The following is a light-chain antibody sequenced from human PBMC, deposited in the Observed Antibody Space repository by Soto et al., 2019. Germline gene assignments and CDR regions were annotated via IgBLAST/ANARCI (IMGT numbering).Light chain of an antibody. J-gene: IGLJ3*02. CDR1: SSDVGGYNY. Sequence: QSALTQPASVSGSPGQTITISCTGTSSDVGGYNYLSGYQQHPGKAPKVMIYEVSNRPSGVSNRFSGSKSGNTASLTISGLQAEDKADYFCSSYTTSGTPVFGGGTKVTVL. CDR2: EVS. V-gene: IGLV2-14*01. CDR3: SSYTTSGTPV.